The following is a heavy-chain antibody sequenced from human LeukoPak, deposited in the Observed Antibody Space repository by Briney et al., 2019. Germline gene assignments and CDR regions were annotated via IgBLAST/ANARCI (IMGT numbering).Heavy chain of an antibody. V-gene: IGHV3-21*01. D-gene: IGHD3-10*01. CDR3: ARAVGRFGELLYDDY. CDR1: GFTFSSYS. J-gene: IGHJ4*02. Sequence: GGSLRLSCAASGFTFSSYSMNWVRRAPGKGLEWVSSISSSSYIYYADSVKGRFTISRDNAKNSLYLQMNSLRAEDTAVYYCARAVGRFGELLYDDYWGQGTLVTVSS. CDR2: ISSSSYI.